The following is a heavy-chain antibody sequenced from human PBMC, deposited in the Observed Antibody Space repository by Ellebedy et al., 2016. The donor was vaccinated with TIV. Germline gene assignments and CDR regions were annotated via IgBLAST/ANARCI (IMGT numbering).Heavy chain of an antibody. CDR1: GFTFSSYA. D-gene: IGHD2-2*01. CDR2: ITSRSDTI. V-gene: IGHV3-48*02. J-gene: IGHJ4*02. CDR3: AREERTSSKPDY. Sequence: PGGSLRLSCAGSGFTFSSYAMNWVRQAPGKGLEWLSYITSRSDTIYYADSVEGRFTIARDNAKNSLYLEMNSLRDEDTALYYCAREERTSSKPDYWGQGTLVVVSS.